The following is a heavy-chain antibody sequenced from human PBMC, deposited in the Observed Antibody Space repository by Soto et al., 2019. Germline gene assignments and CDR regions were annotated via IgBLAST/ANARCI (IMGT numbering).Heavy chain of an antibody. CDR3: AWAVDCISTSCYPSWFDP. CDR1: GGTFSSYA. V-gene: IGHV1-69*12. J-gene: IGHJ5*02. Sequence: QVQLVQSGAEVKKPGSSVKVSCKASGGTFSSYAISWVRQAPGQGLEWMGGIIPIFGTANYAQKFQGRVTITADESTSTAYMELSSLRSEDTAVYYCAWAVDCISTSCYPSWFDPWGQGTLVTVSS. CDR2: IIPIFGTA. D-gene: IGHD2-2*01.